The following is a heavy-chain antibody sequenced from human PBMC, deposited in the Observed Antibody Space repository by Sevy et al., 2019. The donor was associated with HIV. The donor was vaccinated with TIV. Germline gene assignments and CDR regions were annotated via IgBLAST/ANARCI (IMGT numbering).Heavy chain of an antibody. V-gene: IGHV3-48*02. CDR2: ISPNSITI. J-gene: IGHJ5*02. D-gene: IGHD3-10*01. Sequence: GGSLRLSCAASGFTFRTYNMNWVRQAPGKGLEGVSYISPNSITIYYADAVKGRFTISRDNAKNSLYLQMNSLSDDDTAVYYCARVNDVSGSTWGQGTLVTVSS. CDR3: ARVNDVSGST. CDR1: GFTFRTYN.